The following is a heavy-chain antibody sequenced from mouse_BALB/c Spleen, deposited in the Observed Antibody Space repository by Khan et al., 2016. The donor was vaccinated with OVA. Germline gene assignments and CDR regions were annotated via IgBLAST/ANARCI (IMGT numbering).Heavy chain of an antibody. CDR2: ISYSGST. V-gene: IGHV3-2*02. CDR1: GYSITSGYG. J-gene: IGHJ2*01. D-gene: IGHD1-2*01. CDR3: ARTARIKY. Sequence: QLKQSGPGLVKPSQSLSLTCTVTGYSITSGYGWNWIRQFPGNKLEWMGYISYSGSTHYNPSLKSRISITRDTSKNQFFLQLNSVTTEDTATYYCARTARIKYWGQGTTLTVSA.